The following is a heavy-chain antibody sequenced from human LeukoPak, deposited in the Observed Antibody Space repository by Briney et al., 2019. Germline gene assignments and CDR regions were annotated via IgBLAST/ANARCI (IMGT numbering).Heavy chain of an antibody. Sequence: SETLSLTCTVSDGSIENTSYYWGWIRQRPGKGLEWLVSFYYSGSSYYNESLKSRLTMSADTSKNQLSLNLTSVTAADTAIYFCARYVRDFDHWGQGTLVTVSS. J-gene: IGHJ4*02. V-gene: IGHV4-39*01. D-gene: IGHD3-10*02. CDR2: FYYSGSS. CDR3: ARYVRDFDH. CDR1: DGSIENTSYY.